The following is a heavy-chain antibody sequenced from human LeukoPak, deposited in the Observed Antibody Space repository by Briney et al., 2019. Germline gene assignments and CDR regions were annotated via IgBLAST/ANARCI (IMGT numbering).Heavy chain of an antibody. CDR3: ANAGYDSSGFGSYFDY. Sequence: GGSLRLSCAASGFTFDDYAMHWVRQAPGKGLEWVSLISWDGGSTYYADSVKGRFTISRDNSKNSLYLQMNSLGAEDTALYYCANAGYDSSGFGSYFDYWGQGTLVTVSS. V-gene: IGHV3-43D*03. D-gene: IGHD3-22*01. CDR2: ISWDGGST. J-gene: IGHJ4*02. CDR1: GFTFDDYA.